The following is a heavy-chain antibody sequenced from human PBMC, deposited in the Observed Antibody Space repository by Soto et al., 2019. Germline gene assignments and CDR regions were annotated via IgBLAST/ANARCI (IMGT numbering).Heavy chain of an antibody. D-gene: IGHD3-22*01. J-gene: IGHJ4*02. CDR3: TTADYYDSSGPVEY. CDR2: MNPNSGNT. V-gene: IGHV1-8*01. CDR1: GYTFASYD. Sequence: GASVKVSCKASGYTFASYDINWVRQATGQGFEWMGWMNPNSGNTGYAQKFQGRVTMTRDTSITTAYMELSSMRSEDTAVYYCTTADYYDSSGPVEYWGQGTLVTVSS.